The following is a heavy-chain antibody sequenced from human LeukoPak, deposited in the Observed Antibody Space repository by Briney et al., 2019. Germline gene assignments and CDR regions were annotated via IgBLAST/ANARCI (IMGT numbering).Heavy chain of an antibody. Sequence: AGGSLRLSCAASGFTFSTYGIHWVRQTPGKGLEWVAVISYDGSNKYYADSVEGRFTISRDNSKNTLYLQMNSLRAEDTAVYYCAREGNRYFDYWGQGTLVTVSS. CDR2: ISYDGSNK. CDR1: GFTFSTYG. J-gene: IGHJ4*02. V-gene: IGHV3-30-3*01. CDR3: AREGNRYFDY.